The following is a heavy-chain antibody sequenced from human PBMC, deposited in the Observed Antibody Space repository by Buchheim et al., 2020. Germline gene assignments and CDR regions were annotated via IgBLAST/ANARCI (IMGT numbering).Heavy chain of an antibody. Sequence: QVQLQQWGAGLLKPSETLSLTCAVYGGSFSGYYWSWIRQPPGKGLEWIGEINHSGSTNYNPSLKSRVTISVDTSKNKFSLKLSSVTAADTAVYYCARSYNWNYFPFDYWGQGTL. V-gene: IGHV4-34*01. J-gene: IGHJ4*02. CDR1: GGSFSGYY. D-gene: IGHD1-7*01. CDR3: ARSYNWNYFPFDY. CDR2: INHSGST.